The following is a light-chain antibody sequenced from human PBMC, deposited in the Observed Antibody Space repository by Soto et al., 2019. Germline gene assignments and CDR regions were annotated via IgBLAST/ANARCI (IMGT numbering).Light chain of an antibody. V-gene: IGKV3-11*01. CDR2: DAS. Sequence: EIVLTQSPATLSLSPGERATLSFRASQSVSSYLAWYQQKPGQAPRLLIYDASNRATGIPARFSGSGSGTDFTLTISSLEPEDFAVYYCQQRSNWPQFGQGTRLEIK. J-gene: IGKJ5*01. CDR3: QQRSNWPQ. CDR1: QSVSSY.